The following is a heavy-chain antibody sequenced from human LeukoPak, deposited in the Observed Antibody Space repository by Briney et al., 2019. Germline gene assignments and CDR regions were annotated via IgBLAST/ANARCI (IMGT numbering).Heavy chain of an antibody. J-gene: IGHJ4*02. V-gene: IGHV3-21*01. CDR3: AREYESDF. CDR1: GFTFSRYN. CDR2: ISTSGSYI. D-gene: IGHD3-3*01. Sequence: SGGSLRLSCAASGFTFSRYNMNWVRQAPGKGLEWVSSISTSGSYIYYADSVKGRFTISRDNAKNSLFLQMSSLGADDTAVYYCAREYESDFWGQGTLVTVSS.